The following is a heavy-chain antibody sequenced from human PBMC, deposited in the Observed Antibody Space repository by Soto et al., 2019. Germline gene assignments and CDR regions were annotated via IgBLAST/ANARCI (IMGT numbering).Heavy chain of an antibody. Sequence: PGGSLRLSCSASGFTFSSYAMSWVRQAPGKGLEWVSSISSSSSYIYYADSVKGRFTISRDNAKNSLYLQMNSLRAEDTAVYYCARKYSSSWPPIYYYYGMDVWGQGTTVTVSS. V-gene: IGHV3-21*01. CDR2: ISSSSSYI. J-gene: IGHJ6*02. D-gene: IGHD6-13*01. CDR1: GFTFSSYA. CDR3: ARKYSSSWPPIYYYYGMDV.